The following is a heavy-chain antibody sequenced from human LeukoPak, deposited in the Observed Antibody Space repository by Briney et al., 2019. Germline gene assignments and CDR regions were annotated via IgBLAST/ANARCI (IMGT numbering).Heavy chain of an antibody. V-gene: IGHV1-18*01. J-gene: IGHJ6*02. Sequence: GASVKVSCKASGYTFTSYGISWVRQAPGQGLEWMGWISAYNGNTNYAQKLQGRVTMTTDTSTSTAYMELRSLRSDDTAVYYCARDGASIGPDYYYYGMDVWGQGTTVTVSS. CDR3: ARDGASIGPDYYYYGMDV. D-gene: IGHD3-16*01. CDR2: ISAYNGNT. CDR1: GYTFTSYG.